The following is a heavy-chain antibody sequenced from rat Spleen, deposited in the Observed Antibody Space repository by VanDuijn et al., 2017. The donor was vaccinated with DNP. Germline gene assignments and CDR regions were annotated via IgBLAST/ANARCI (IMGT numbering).Heavy chain of an antibody. CDR3: ARGVYYYSATYWYFDF. Sequence: EVQLQESGPGLLKPSQSLSLTCSVTGYSISRTYWGWFRKFPENKMEWVGHISFSGSTFYNPSLKSRISITRDTSKNQFFLHLNSVTTEDTATYYCARGVYYYSATYWYFDFWGPGTMVTVSS. J-gene: IGHJ1*01. CDR2: ISFSGST. CDR1: GYSISRTY. V-gene: IGHV3-1*01. D-gene: IGHD1-1*01.